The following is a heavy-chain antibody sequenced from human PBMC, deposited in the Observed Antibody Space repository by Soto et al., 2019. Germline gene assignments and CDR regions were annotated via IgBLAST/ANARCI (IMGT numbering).Heavy chain of an antibody. Sequence: EVQLVESGGGLVKPGGSLRLSCAASGFTFSNAWMNWVRQAPGKGLEWVGRIKSKTDGGTTDYAAPVKGRFTISRDDSKNTLYLQMNSLKTEDTAVYYCTLTPTYYDFWSGYYLADYWGQGTLVTVSS. CDR2: IKSKTDGGTT. CDR3: TLTPTYYDFWSGYYLADY. J-gene: IGHJ4*02. D-gene: IGHD3-3*01. V-gene: IGHV3-15*07. CDR1: GFTFSNAW.